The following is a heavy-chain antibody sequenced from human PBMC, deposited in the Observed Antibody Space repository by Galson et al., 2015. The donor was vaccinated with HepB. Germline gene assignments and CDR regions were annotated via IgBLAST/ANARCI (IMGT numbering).Heavy chain of an antibody. D-gene: IGHD4-17*01. CDR1: GGSVSSGSYY. CDR2: IYYSGST. V-gene: IGHV4-61*01. J-gene: IGHJ4*02. CDR3: ARRGDYLVLGFDY. Sequence: TLSLTCIVSGGSVSSGSYYWSWIRQPPGKGLEWIGYIYYSGSTNYNPSLKSRVTISVDTSKNQFSLKLSSVTAADTAVYYCARRGDYLVLGFDYWGQGTLVTVSS.